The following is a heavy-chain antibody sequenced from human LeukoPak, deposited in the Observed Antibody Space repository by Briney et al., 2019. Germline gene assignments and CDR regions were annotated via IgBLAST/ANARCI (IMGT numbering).Heavy chain of an antibody. CDR2: ISSSSSYI. CDR1: GFTFSSYS. V-gene: IGHV3-21*01. J-gene: IGHJ4*02. Sequence: GGSLRLSCAASGFTFSSYSMNWVRQAPGKGLEWVSSISSSSSYIYYADSVKGRFTISRDNAKNSLYLQMNSLRAEDTAVYYCAKDSLPAGSPDYWGQGTLVTVSS. CDR3: AKDSLPAGSPDY. D-gene: IGHD2-2*01.